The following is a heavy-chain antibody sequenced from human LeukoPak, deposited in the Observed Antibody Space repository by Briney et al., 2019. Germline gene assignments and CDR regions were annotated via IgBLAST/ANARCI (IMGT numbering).Heavy chain of an antibody. V-gene: IGHV1-46*01. D-gene: IGHD6-13*01. CDR1: GYTFTSYD. Sequence: ASVTVSCKASGYTFTSYDINWVRQAPGQGLEWMGIINPSGGSTSYAQKFQGRVTMTRDTSTSTVYMELSSLRSEDTAVYYCATRYSSSPYWGQGTLVTVSS. J-gene: IGHJ4*02. CDR3: ATRYSSSPY. CDR2: INPSGGST.